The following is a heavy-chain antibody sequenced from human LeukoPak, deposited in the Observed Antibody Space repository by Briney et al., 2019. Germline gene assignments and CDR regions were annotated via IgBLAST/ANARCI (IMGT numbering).Heavy chain of an antibody. CDR3: ARVRLDSSGSILFDY. CDR2: MNPNSGNT. CDR1: GYIFTNYD. Sequence: ASVKVSCKAPGYIFTNYDINWVRRATGQGLEWMGWMNPNSGNTGYAQKFQGRVTITRHTSISTAYMELSSLRSEDTAVYYCARVRLDSSGSILFDYWGQGTLVIVSS. J-gene: IGHJ4*02. V-gene: IGHV1-8*03. D-gene: IGHD3-22*01.